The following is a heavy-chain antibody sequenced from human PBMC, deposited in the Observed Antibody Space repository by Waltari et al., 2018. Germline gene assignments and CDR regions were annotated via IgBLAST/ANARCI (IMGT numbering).Heavy chain of an antibody. CDR1: GGSISSFDW. CDR2: IGGNSGTT. Sequence: QVQLQESGPGLVKPSETLSLTCAVSGGSISSFDWWTWIRQPPGKGLEWIGSIGGNSGTTYYSPSVKSRVTISKDMPKNQFSLNLRSVTAADTALYYCATGWRDYGGQGVLVTVSS. D-gene: IGHD2-15*01. V-gene: IGHV4-4*02. CDR3: ATGWRDY. J-gene: IGHJ4*02.